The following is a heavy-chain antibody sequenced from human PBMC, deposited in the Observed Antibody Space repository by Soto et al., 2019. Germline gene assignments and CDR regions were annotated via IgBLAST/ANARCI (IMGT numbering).Heavy chain of an antibody. CDR1: GGSFTAYW. Sequence: PGESLKISCKASGGSFTAYWIGWVRQMPGKGLEWMGIIYPGDSEVRYSPSFQGQVTISADKSISTAFLQWDSLKASDTATYYCARPTGFVAWWGQGTLVTVSS. J-gene: IGHJ4*01. CDR2: IYPGDSEV. CDR3: ARPTGFVAW. V-gene: IGHV5-51*01. D-gene: IGHD1-1*01.